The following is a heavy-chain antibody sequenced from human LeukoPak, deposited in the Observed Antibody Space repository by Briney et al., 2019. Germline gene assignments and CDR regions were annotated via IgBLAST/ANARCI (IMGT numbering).Heavy chain of an antibody. Sequence: SETLSLTCTVSGGSISSSSYYWGWIRQPPGKGLEWIGSIYYGGSTYYNPSLKSRVTISVDTSKNQFSLKLSSVTAADTAVYYCARDVGVVPAAPVDYWGQGTLVTVSS. CDR1: GGSISSSSYY. D-gene: IGHD2-2*01. V-gene: IGHV4-39*07. CDR2: IYYGGST. CDR3: ARDVGVVPAAPVDY. J-gene: IGHJ4*02.